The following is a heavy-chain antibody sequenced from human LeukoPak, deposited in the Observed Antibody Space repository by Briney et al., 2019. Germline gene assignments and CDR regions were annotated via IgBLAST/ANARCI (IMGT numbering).Heavy chain of an antibody. CDR3: ARGSRYDLDY. CDR1: GGSITSYY. D-gene: IGHD5-12*01. V-gene: IGHV4-4*07. Sequence: PSETLSLTCAVSGGSITSYYWSWIRQPAGKGLKWIGRIYTSGSTNYNPSLKSRVTMSVDTSKNQFSLKLSSVTAADTAVYYCARGSRYDLDYWGQGTLVTVSS. CDR2: IYTSGST. J-gene: IGHJ4*02.